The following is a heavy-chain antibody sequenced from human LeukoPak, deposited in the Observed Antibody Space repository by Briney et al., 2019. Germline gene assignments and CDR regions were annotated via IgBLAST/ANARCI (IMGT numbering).Heavy chain of an antibody. Sequence: TGGSLRLSCAASGFDFSTYAINWVRQAPGKGLEWVSSISTMSNYIFYGDSVKGRFTISRDNAKNSVYLQMNSLRPEDTAVYYCSRDRLGGLDLWGQGTLVTVSS. J-gene: IGHJ5*02. CDR2: ISTMSNYI. CDR1: GFDFSTYA. D-gene: IGHD5-12*01. CDR3: SRDRLGGLDL. V-gene: IGHV3-21*01.